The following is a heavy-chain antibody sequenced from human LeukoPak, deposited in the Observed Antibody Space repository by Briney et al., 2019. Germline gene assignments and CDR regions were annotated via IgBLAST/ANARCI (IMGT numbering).Heavy chain of an antibody. Sequence: SSETLSLTCTVSGGSISSSSYYWGWIRQPPGKGLEWIGSIYYSGSTYYNPSLKSRVTISVDTSKNQFSLKLSSVTAADTAVYYCASYSSGTQFDYWGQGTLVTVSS. CDR1: GGSISSSSYY. CDR2: IYYSGST. J-gene: IGHJ4*02. D-gene: IGHD3-22*01. V-gene: IGHV4-39*01. CDR3: ASYSSGTQFDY.